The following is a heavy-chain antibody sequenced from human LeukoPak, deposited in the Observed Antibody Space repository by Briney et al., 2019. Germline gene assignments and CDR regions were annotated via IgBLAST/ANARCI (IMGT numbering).Heavy chain of an antibody. CDR3: ARGLGTYDSSELTWPMISF. CDR2: MNPNSGDT. Sequence: ASVKVSCKASGYTFTSYEISWVRQATGQGLEWMGWMNPNSGDTAYAQKFQGRITMTRSTSISTAYMELSSLRSEDTAVYYCARGLGTYDSSELTWPMISFWGQGTLVTVSS. J-gene: IGHJ4*02. V-gene: IGHV1-8*01. CDR1: GYTFTSYE. D-gene: IGHD3-22*01.